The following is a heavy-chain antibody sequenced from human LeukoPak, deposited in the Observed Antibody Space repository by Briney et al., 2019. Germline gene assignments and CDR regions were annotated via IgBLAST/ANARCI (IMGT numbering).Heavy chain of an antibody. CDR2: ISSSNTM. D-gene: IGHD1-26*01. V-gene: IGHV3-48*03. Sequence: SGGSLRLSCAASGFTFSSYEMNWVRQAPGKGLEWISYISSSNTMYYADSVKGRFTISRDNAKNSLYLQMNSLRVEDTAVYYCARDWSYYFDYWGQGTLVSVSS. J-gene: IGHJ4*02. CDR3: ARDWSYYFDY. CDR1: GFTFSSYE.